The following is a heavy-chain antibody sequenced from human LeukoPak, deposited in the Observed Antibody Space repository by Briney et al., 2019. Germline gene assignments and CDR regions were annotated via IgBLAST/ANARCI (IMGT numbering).Heavy chain of an antibody. J-gene: IGHJ4*02. V-gene: IGHV4-59*08. Sequence: KPSETLSLTCTVSGGSISSYYWSWIRQPPGKGLEWIGYIYYSGSTNYNPSLKSRVTISVDTSKNQFSLKLGSVTAADTAVYYCASLTMVRGVIVDYWGQGTLVTVSS. CDR1: GGSISSYY. D-gene: IGHD3-10*01. CDR3: ASLTMVRGVIVDY. CDR2: IYYSGST.